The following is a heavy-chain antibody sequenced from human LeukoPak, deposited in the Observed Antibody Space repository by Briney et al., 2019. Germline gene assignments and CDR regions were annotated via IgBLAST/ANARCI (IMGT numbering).Heavy chain of an antibody. CDR2: ISAYNGNT. D-gene: IGHD6-13*01. V-gene: IGHV1-18*01. J-gene: IGHJ4*02. Sequence: EASVKVSCKASGGTFSSYAISWVRQAPGQGLEWMGWISAYNGNTNYAQKLQGRVTMTTDTSTSTAYMELRSLRSDDTAVYYCARDLGKLSSSSWYGQLTFDYWGQGTLVTVSS. CDR3: ARDLGKLSSSSWYGQLTFDY. CDR1: GGTFSSYA.